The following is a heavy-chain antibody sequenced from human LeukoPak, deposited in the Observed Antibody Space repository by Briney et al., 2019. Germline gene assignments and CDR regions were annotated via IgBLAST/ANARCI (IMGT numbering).Heavy chain of an antibody. CDR2: IYHSGST. Sequence: SETLSLTCAVYGGSFSGYYWGWIRQPPGKGLEWIGSIYHSGSTYYNPSLKSRVTISVDTSKNQFSLKLSSVTAADTAVYYCARGVGIYFYRNWLDPWGQGTLVTVSS. D-gene: IGHD3-10*01. J-gene: IGHJ5*02. V-gene: IGHV4-34*01. CDR3: ARGVGIYFYRNWLDP. CDR1: GGSFSGYY.